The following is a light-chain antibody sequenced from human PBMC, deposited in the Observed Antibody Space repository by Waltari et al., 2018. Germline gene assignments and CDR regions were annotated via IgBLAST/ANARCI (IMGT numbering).Light chain of an antibody. J-gene: IGKJ2*01. CDR3: QQYSKTPVT. CDR2: DAS. V-gene: IGKV3-20*01. CDR1: QSVNNL. Sequence: VLTHSPGTLSLSPGDRATLSCRASQSVNNLLAWYQQKGGQAPRLLIYDASTRATGIPDRFSGSGSGTDFTLTISRLEPEDFAVYFCQQYSKTPVTFGQGTKLEIK.